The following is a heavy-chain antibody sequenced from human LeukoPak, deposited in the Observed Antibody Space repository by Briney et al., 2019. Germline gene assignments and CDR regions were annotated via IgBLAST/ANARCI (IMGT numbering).Heavy chain of an antibody. D-gene: IGHD3-22*01. V-gene: IGHV4-59*08. CDR3: ARSRYYYDSSGYEY. Sequence: SETLSLTCTVSGGSISSYYWSWIRQPPGKGLEWIGYIYYSGSTTYNPSLKSRVTISVDTSKNQFSLKLSSVTAADTAVYYCARSRYYYDSSGYEYWGQGTLVTVSS. CDR1: GGSISSYY. CDR2: IYYSGST. J-gene: IGHJ4*02.